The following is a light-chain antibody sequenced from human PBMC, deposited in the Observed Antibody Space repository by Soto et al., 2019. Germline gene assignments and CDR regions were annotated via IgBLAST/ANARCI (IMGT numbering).Light chain of an antibody. CDR3: QQRSNWPPVLT. V-gene: IGKV3-11*01. CDR1: QSISSD. J-gene: IGKJ4*01. Sequence: EIVMTQSPATLSVSPGERATLSCRASQSISSDVAWYQQKPGQAPRLLIYGASTRATGIPARFSGSGSGTDFTLTISSLEPEDFAVYYCQQRSNWPPVLTFGGGTKVDIK. CDR2: GAS.